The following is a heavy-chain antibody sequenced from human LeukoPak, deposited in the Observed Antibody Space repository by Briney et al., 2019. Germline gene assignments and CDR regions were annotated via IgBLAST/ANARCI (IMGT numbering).Heavy chain of an antibody. CDR1: GYTFTVYY. V-gene: IGHV1-2*02. CDR3: ARAEAGRYYDSSGYYYEVWDYFDS. J-gene: IGHJ4*02. D-gene: IGHD3-22*01. Sequence: ASVTVSCKASGYTFTVYYMHWVRQAPGQGLEWMGWINPNSGGTNFAQKFQGRVTMTRDTSISTAYMDLSRLRSDDTAVYYCARAEAGRYYDSSGYYYEVWDYFDSWGQGTLVTVSS. CDR2: INPNSGGT.